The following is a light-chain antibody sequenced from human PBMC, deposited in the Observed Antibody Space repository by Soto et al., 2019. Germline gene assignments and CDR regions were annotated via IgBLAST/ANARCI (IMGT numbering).Light chain of an antibody. CDR2: EVV. J-gene: IGLJ1*01. Sequence: QSALTQPASVSGSPGQSITISCTGTSSDVGGYNYVSWYQHHPGKAPKLMISEVVNRPSGVSNRFSGSKSGITASLTISGLQAEDEADYYCTSYTSSSPLVFGTGTKVTVL. V-gene: IGLV2-14*01. CDR3: TSYTSSSPLV. CDR1: SSDVGGYNY.